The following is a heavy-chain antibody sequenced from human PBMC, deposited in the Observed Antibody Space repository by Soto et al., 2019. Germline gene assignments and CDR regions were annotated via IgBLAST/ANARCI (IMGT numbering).Heavy chain of an antibody. CDR1: GFTFSSYA. CDR2: ISKDGGNR. D-gene: IGHD3-9*01. V-gene: IGHV3-30-3*01. Sequence: QVQLVESGGGVVQSGRSLRLSCAASGFTFSSYAMHWVRQAPGKGLEWVALISKDGGNRYYADSVKGRFTISRDNSKNTLYLQVNSLRTEDTAVYYCAGGAYDILTGYYSASDYWGQGTLVTVSS. CDR3: AGGAYDILTGYYSASDY. J-gene: IGHJ4*02.